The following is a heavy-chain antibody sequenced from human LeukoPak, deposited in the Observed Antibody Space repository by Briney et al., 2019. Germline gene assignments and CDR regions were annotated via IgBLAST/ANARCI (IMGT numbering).Heavy chain of an antibody. Sequence: ASVKVSCKASGYTFTSYGISWERQAPGQGLEWMGWISAYNGNTYYTQEVQGRVTMTTDTSTNTAYMELRSLRSDDTAVYYCARRGLRYNYDFDNWGQGTLVTVSS. CDR3: ARRGLRYNYDFDN. D-gene: IGHD5-18*01. CDR1: GYTFTSYG. J-gene: IGHJ4*02. CDR2: ISAYNGNT. V-gene: IGHV1-18*01.